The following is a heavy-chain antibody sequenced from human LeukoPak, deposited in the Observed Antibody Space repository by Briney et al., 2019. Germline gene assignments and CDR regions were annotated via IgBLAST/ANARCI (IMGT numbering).Heavy chain of an antibody. Sequence: ASVKVSCKASGYTFTGYYMHWVRQAPGQGLEWMGWINPNSGGTNYAQKFQGRVTMTRDTSISTAYMELSRLRSDDTAVYYCARDREPYDFWSGYWNWSDPWGQGTLVTVSS. CDR3: ARDREPYDFWSGYWNWSDP. CDR2: INPNSGGT. V-gene: IGHV1-2*02. J-gene: IGHJ5*02. D-gene: IGHD3-3*01. CDR1: GYTFTGYY.